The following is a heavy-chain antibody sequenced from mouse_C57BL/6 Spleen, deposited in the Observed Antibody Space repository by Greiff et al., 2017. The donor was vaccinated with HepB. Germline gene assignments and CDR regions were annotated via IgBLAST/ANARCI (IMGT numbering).Heavy chain of an antibody. CDR1: GFTFSSYT. D-gene: IGHD1-1*01. CDR3: ARQGITTVVATDYYFDY. J-gene: IGHJ2*01. Sequence: EVQVVESGGGLVKPGGSLKLSCAASGFTFSSYTMSWVRQTPEKRLEWVATISGGGGNTYYPDSVKGRFTISRDNAKNTLYLQMSSLRSEDTALYYCARQGITTVVATDYYFDYWGQGTTLTVSS. CDR2: ISGGGGNT. V-gene: IGHV5-9*01.